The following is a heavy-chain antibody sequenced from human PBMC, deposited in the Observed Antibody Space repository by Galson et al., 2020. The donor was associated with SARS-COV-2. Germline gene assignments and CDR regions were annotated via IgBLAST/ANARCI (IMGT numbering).Heavy chain of an antibody. J-gene: IGHJ4*02. CDR1: GFPFSSYW. Sequence: GESLKISCASSGFPFSSYWMSWVRQAPGKGLEWVANIKQDGSETYYVDSVKGRFTISRDNAKNSLYLQMNSLRAEDTAVYYCARLSSSSWEFDYWGQGTLVTVSS. CDR3: ARLSSSSWEFDY. CDR2: IKQDGSET. V-gene: IGHV3-7*03. D-gene: IGHD6-13*01.